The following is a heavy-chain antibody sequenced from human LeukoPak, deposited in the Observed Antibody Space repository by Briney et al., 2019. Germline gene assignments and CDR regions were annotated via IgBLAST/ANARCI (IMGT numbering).Heavy chain of an antibody. V-gene: IGHV3-30*03. CDR1: GFTFNSFG. D-gene: IGHD4-17*01. CDR2: ISYDGSNK. J-gene: IGHJ4*02. CDR3: ARGYDYGDYGVVE. Sequence: PGGSLRLSCAASGFTFNSFGMHWVRQAPGKGLEWVAVISYDGSNKYFADSVKGRFTISRDNSKNTLYLQMNSLRAEDTAVYYCARGYDYGDYGVVEWGQGTLVTVSS.